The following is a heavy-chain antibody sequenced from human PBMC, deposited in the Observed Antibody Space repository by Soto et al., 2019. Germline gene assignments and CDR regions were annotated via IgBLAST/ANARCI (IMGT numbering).Heavy chain of an antibody. CDR3: ARGGAHCSNGLCLCHY. D-gene: IGHD2-8*01. CDR1: GYTFKDYY. Sequence: QVHLVQSEADVKKPGASVKLSCKASGYTFKDYYMHWVRQAPGQGLEWLGCMNPTSGVTNYAEKFKDRVTMTRVTAITTAYMDLYSLTSDDTATYYCARGGAHCSNGLCLCHYWGQGTLLTVSS. J-gene: IGHJ4*02. V-gene: IGHV1-2*02. CDR2: MNPTSGVT.